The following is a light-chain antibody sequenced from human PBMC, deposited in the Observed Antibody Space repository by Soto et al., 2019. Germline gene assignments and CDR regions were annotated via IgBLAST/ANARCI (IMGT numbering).Light chain of an antibody. Sequence: DIQMTHSPSTLPASVWDRVTISCRASQTVERWLAWYQQKPGKAPKLLISDVSSLERGVPSRFSGSGSATEFTLTISSLQPEDFATYYCQQLHSYPITFGQGTRLEIK. V-gene: IGKV1-5*01. CDR3: QQLHSYPIT. CDR1: QTVERW. CDR2: DVS. J-gene: IGKJ5*01.